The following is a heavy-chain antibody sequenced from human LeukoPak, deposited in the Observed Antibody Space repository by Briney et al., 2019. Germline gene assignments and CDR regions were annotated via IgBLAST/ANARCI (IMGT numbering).Heavy chain of an antibody. Sequence: GSSVKASCKASGGTFSSYAISWVRQAPGQGLEWMGGIIPNFGTANYAQKFQGRVTITTDESTSTAYMELSSLRSEDTAVYYCARGFISSGYDIPYYYYYMDVWGKGTTVTVSS. J-gene: IGHJ6*03. D-gene: IGHD5-12*01. V-gene: IGHV1-69*05. CDR2: IIPNFGTA. CDR3: ARGFISSGYDIPYYYYYMDV. CDR1: GGTFSSYA.